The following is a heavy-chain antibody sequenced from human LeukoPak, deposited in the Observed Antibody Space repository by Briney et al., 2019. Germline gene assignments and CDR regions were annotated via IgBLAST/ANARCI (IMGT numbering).Heavy chain of an antibody. CDR3: ARSSIVVVVAATQRPMDV. J-gene: IGHJ6*02. CDR1: GFTFSSYR. D-gene: IGHD2-15*01. CDR2: ISSSSSYI. V-gene: IGHV3-21*01. Sequence: GGSLRLSCAASGFTFSSYRMNWVRQAPGKGLEWVSSISSSSSYIYYADSVKGRFTISRDNAKNSLYLQMNSLRAEDTAVYYCARSSIVVVVAATQRPMDVWGQGTTVTVS.